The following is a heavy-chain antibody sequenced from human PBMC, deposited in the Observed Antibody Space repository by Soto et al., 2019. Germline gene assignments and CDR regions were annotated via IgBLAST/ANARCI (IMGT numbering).Heavy chain of an antibody. CDR1: GGSIRTSSFY. D-gene: IGHD5-12*01. J-gene: IGHJ5*02. Sequence: SETLSLTCTVSGGSIRTSSFYWGWIRQPPEKGLEWIGTIFYTGNTYYNPSLNSRITISVDTSKNQFSLRLASVTAADTAVYYCARDGSSAYSAYDFRFDPWGPGILVTVSS. CDR2: IFYTGNT. V-gene: IGHV4-39*07. CDR3: ARDGSSAYSAYDFRFDP.